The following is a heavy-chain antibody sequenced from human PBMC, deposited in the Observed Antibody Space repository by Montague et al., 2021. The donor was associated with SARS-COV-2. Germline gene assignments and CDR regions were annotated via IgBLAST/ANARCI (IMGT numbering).Heavy chain of an antibody. CDR2: INHSGNT. CDR1: GGSFSAYY. Sequence: SETLSLTCAVYGGSFSAYYWNWIRQPPGKGLEWIGHINHSGNTNFNPSLKSRVTVSLDTSKNQFSLKLRSVTAADTAVYYCARAIRGVIILSPYYALDVWGQGTPVTVSS. D-gene: IGHD3-10*01. J-gene: IGHJ6*02. CDR3: ARAIRGVIILSPYYALDV. V-gene: IGHV4-34*01.